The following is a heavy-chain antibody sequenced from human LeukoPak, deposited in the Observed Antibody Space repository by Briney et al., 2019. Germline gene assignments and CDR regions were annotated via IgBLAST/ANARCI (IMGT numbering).Heavy chain of an antibody. CDR1: GGSFSGYY. CDR3: ARGGYSYGYYFDY. V-gene: IGHV4-34*01. J-gene: IGHJ4*02. Sequence: SETLSLTCAVYGGSFSGYYWSWIRQPPGKGLEWIGEINHSGSTNYNPSLKSRVTISVDTSKNQFSLKLSSVTAADTAVYYCARGGYSYGYYFDYWGQGTLVTVSS. D-gene: IGHD5-18*01. CDR2: INHSGST.